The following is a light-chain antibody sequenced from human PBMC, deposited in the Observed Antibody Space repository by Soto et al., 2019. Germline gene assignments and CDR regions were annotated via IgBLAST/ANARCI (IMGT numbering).Light chain of an antibody. CDR3: QQTYDSLVS. V-gene: IGKV1-39*01. Sequence: DIQMTQSPPSLSASVGDRVTITCRASQTISDYLHWYQQKSGKAPTLLIYGSSSLQTGVPPRFSGSGSGTEFTLTISSLQPEDFGTYYCQQTYDSLVSFGGGTKVDLK. CDR2: GSS. J-gene: IGKJ4*01. CDR1: QTISDY.